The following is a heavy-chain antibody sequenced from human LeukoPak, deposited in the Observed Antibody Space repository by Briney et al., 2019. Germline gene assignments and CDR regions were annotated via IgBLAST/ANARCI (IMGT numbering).Heavy chain of an antibody. CDR2: INHSGST. D-gene: IGHD3-22*01. Sequence: PSETLSLTRAVYGGSFSGYYWSWIRQPPGKGLEWIGEINHSGSTNYNPSLKSRVTISVDTSKNQFSLKLSSVTAADTAVYYCARGTDYDSSGFTSPGYFDYWGQGTLVTVSS. J-gene: IGHJ4*02. V-gene: IGHV4-34*01. CDR1: GGSFSGYY. CDR3: ARGTDYDSSGFTSPGYFDY.